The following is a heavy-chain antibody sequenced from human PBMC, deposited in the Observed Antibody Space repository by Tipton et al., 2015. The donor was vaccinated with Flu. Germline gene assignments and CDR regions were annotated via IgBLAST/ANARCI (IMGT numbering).Heavy chain of an antibody. V-gene: IGHV3-30*18. CDR3: AKYIVVVPAAAGHYYGMDV. Sequence: SLRLSCAASGFTFSSYGMHWVRQAPGKGLEWVAVTSYDGSNKYYADSVKGRFTISRDNSKNTLYLQMNSLRAEDTAVYYCAKYIVVVPAAAGHYYGMDVWGQGTTVTVSS. D-gene: IGHD2-2*01. CDR1: GFTFSSYG. CDR2: TSYDGSNK. J-gene: IGHJ6*02.